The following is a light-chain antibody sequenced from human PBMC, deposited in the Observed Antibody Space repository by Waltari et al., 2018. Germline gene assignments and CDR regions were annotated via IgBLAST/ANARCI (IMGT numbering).Light chain of an antibody. CDR3: SPCASTIPLGV. J-gene: IGLJ3*02. CDR1: SNDVGGYNY. CDR2: DVN. Sequence: SALTQPASVSGAPGQSITISCTGSSNDVGGYNYVSWYQQHPGKAPKLLIYDVNNRPSGISYRFSGAKSGDTASLTISGLQPEDEADYYCSPCASTIPLGVFGGGTKLTVL. V-gene: IGLV2-14*01.